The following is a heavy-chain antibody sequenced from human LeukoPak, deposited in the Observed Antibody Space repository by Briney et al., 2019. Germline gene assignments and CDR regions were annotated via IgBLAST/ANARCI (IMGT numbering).Heavy chain of an antibody. D-gene: IGHD1-26*01. CDR1: GYSISSGYY. V-gene: IGHV4-38-2*02. CDR3: ARGGASYYFDY. CDR2: IYHSGST. Sequence: SETLSLTCTVSGYSISSGYYWGWLRQPPGKGLEWIGSIYHSGSTYYNPSLKSRVTISVDTSKNQFSLKLSSMTAADTAVYYCARGGASYYFDYWGQGTLVTVSS. J-gene: IGHJ4*02.